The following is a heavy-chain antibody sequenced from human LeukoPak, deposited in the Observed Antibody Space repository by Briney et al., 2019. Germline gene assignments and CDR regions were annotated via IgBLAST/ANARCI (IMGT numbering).Heavy chain of an antibody. CDR2: ISSSGSTI. V-gene: IGHV3-48*03. Sequence: GGSLRLSCAASGFTFSSYEMNWVRQATGKGLEWVSYISSSGSTIYYADSVKGRFTISRDNAKNSLYLQMNSLRAEDTAVYYCARGRPADIVVVVASSNFDYWGQGTLVTVSS. D-gene: IGHD2-15*01. CDR1: GFTFSSYE. J-gene: IGHJ4*02. CDR3: ARGRPADIVVVVASSNFDY.